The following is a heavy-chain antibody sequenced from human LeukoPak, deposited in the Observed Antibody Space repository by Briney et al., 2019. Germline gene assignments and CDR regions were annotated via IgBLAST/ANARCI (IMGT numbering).Heavy chain of an antibody. J-gene: IGHJ4*02. Sequence: GGSLRLSCAASGFTFSSYAVSWVRQAPGKGLEWVSSISGSGGSTYSADSVKGRFTISRDNSKNTLYLQMNSLRAEDTALYYCAKDRSCTNNICHGDFDYWGQGTLVTVSS. D-gene: IGHD2-8*01. CDR3: AKDRSCTNNICHGDFDY. V-gene: IGHV3-23*01. CDR2: ISGSGGST. CDR1: GFTFSSYA.